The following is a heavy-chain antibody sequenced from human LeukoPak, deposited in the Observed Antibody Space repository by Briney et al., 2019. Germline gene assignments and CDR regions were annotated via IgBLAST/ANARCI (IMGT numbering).Heavy chain of an antibody. J-gene: IGHJ4*02. V-gene: IGHV3-23*01. D-gene: IGHD3-10*01. CDR2: ISGSGGST. CDR1: GFTFSSYG. Sequence: GGSLRLSRAASGFTFSSYGMSWVRQAPGKGLEWVSAISGSGGSTYYADSVKGRFTISRDNSKNTLYLQMNSLRAEDTAVYYCAKGSVGFGELFDYWGQGTLVTVSS. CDR3: AKGSVGFGELFDY.